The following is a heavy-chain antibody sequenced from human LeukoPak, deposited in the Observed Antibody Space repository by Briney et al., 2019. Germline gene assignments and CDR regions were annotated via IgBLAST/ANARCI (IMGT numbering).Heavy chain of an antibody. J-gene: IGHJ5*02. CDR3: ARDRGFRGPNWFDP. CDR2: IYYSGST. D-gene: IGHD3-10*01. Sequence: PSETLSLTCAVSGYSISSGYYWGWIRQPPGKGLEWIGSIYYSGSTYYNPSLKSRVTISVDTSKNHFSLKLSSVTAADTAVYYCARDRGFRGPNWFDPWGQGTLVTVSS. CDR1: GYSISSGYY. V-gene: IGHV4-38-2*02.